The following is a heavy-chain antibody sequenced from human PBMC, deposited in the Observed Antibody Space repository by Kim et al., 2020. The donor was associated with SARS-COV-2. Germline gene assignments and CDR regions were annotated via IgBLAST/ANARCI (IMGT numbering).Heavy chain of an antibody. Sequence: RLTISRDNAKNSLYLQMNSLRAEDTAVYYCARGPYDSSGYYPYYYYGMDVWGQGTTVTVSS. V-gene: IGHV3-7*04. CDR3: ARGPYDSSGYYPYYYYGMDV. D-gene: IGHD3-22*01. J-gene: IGHJ6*02.